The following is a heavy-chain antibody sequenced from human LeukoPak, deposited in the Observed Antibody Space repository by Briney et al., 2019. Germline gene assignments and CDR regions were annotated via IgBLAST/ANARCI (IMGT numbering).Heavy chain of an antibody. Sequence: ASVKVSCKASGGTFSSYAISWVRQAPGQGLEWMGGIIPIFGTANYAQKFQGRVTITADKSTSTAYMELSSLRSEDTAVYYCARELYYDSSGYYYGDAFDIWGQGTMVTVSS. J-gene: IGHJ3*02. CDR2: IIPIFGTA. CDR3: ARELYYDSSGYYYGDAFDI. D-gene: IGHD3-22*01. V-gene: IGHV1-69*06. CDR1: GGTFSSYA.